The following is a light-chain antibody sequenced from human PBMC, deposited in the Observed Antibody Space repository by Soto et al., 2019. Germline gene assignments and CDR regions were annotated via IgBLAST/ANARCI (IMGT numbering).Light chain of an antibody. J-gene: IGLJ1*01. CDR2: EGS. Sequence: QSALTQPASVSWSPGQSITISCTGTSSDVGSYNLVSWYQQPPGKAPKPMIYEGSKRPSGVSNRFSGSKSGNTASLTISGLQAEDEADYYCCSYAGSSTLGVFGTGTQLTVL. CDR1: SSDVGSYNL. CDR3: CSYAGSSTLGV. V-gene: IGLV2-23*01.